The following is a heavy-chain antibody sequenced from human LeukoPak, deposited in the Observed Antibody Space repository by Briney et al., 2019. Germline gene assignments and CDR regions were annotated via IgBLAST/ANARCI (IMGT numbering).Heavy chain of an antibody. D-gene: IGHD3-16*02. V-gene: IGHV4-30-4*08. CDR3: ARTPTVWGSYRYTSDY. Sequence: SQTLSLTCTVSGGSISSGDYYWSWIRQPPGKGLEWIGYIYYSGSTYYNPSLKSRVTISVDTSKNQFSLELRSVTAADTAVYYSARTPTVWGSYRYTSDYWGQGTLVTVSS. CDR2: IYYSGST. CDR1: GGSISSGDYY. J-gene: IGHJ4*02.